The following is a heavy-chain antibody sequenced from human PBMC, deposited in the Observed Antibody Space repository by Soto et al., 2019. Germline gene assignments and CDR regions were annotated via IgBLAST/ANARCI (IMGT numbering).Heavy chain of an antibody. Sequence: QVHLQVSGPGLVKPSQTLSLTCSVNGDSIKSGSVYWSWMRQSPGNGLEYIGYITYSGMTFQNPSLKRRGTMTVDTPKTQFSLEVRSVTAADTGVDYCARERQVGPSSGRFDPWGQGTLVTVSS. J-gene: IGHJ5*02. CDR3: ARERQVGPSSGRFDP. CDR2: ITYSGMT. V-gene: IGHV4-30-4*01. CDR1: GDSIKSGSVY.